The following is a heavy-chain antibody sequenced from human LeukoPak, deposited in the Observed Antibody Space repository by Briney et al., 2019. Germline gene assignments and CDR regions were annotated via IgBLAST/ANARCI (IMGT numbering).Heavy chain of an antibody. Sequence: GGSLRLSCAASGFTFSSYSMNWVRQAPGKGLEWVSYISSSSSTIYYADSVKGRFTISRDNSKNTLYLQMNSLRAEDTAVYYCATLDAIFGVVIIGGTNHYFDYWGQGTLVTVSS. J-gene: IGHJ4*02. D-gene: IGHD3-3*01. V-gene: IGHV3-48*01. CDR1: GFTFSSYS. CDR2: ISSSSSTI. CDR3: ATLDAIFGVVIIGGTNHYFDY.